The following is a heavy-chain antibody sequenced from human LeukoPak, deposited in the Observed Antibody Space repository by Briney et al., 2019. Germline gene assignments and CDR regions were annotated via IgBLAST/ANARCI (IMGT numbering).Heavy chain of an antibody. V-gene: IGHV4-59*08. CDR1: GGSISSYF. Sequence: SETLSLTCTVSGGSISSYFWSWIRQPPGKGLEWIGYIYYSGGTNYNPSLKSRLTISVDTSKNQFSLKLNSVTAADTAVYYCARHADTALVNRHFDYWGQGTLVTVSS. J-gene: IGHJ4*02. CDR2: IYYSGGT. CDR3: ARHADTALVNRHFDY. D-gene: IGHD5-18*01.